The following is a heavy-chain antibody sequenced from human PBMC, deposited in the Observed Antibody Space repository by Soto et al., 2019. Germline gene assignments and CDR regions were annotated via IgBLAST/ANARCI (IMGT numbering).Heavy chain of an antibody. CDR2: INSDGSIT. CDR1: GFTFSTYW. CDR3: ARVATGSNSWRES. Sequence: EVQLEESGGDLVQPGGSLRLSCAASGFTFSTYWMHWVRQAPGKGLVWVSRINSDGSITTYADSVKGRFTISRDNSKNTLYPRTNSLRAEDTAVYYCARVATGSNSWRESWGQVTLVTVSS. D-gene: IGHD1-26*01. J-gene: IGHJ5*02. V-gene: IGHV3-74*03.